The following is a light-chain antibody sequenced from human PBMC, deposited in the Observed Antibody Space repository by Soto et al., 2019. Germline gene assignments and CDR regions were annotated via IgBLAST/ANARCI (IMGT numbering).Light chain of an antibody. CDR2: SNN. CDR1: SSNIGSNP. Sequence: QSVLTQPPSASGTPGRRVIISCSGSSSNIGSNPVNWYQQLPGTAPKLLIYSNNHRPSGVPDRFSGSKSGTSASLAISGLQSDDEADYYCAAWDDSLNGYVFATGTKLTVL. CDR3: AAWDDSLNGYV. V-gene: IGLV1-44*01. J-gene: IGLJ1*01.